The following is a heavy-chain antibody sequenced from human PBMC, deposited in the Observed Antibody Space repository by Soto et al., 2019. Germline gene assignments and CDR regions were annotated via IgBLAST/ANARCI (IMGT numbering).Heavy chain of an antibody. CDR1: GFTFSSYG. CDR2: ISYDGSNK. Sequence: GGSLRLSCAASGFTFSSYGMHWVRQAPGKGLEWVAVISYDGSNKYYADSVKGRFTISRDNSKNTLYLQMNSLRAEDTAVYYCARHLMAAPFDYWAQGTLVTVSS. D-gene: IGHD2-15*01. CDR3: ARHLMAAPFDY. J-gene: IGHJ4*02. V-gene: IGHV3-30*03.